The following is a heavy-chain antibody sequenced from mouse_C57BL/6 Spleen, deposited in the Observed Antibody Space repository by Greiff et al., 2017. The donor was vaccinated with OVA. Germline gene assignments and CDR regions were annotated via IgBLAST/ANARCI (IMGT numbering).Heavy chain of an antibody. Sequence: EVHLVASEGGLVLPGSSMKLSCTASGFTFSDSYMAWVRQVPVTGLYWVANIIYDGSGTYYLDSLKSRFIISRDNAKNILYLQMSSLKSEDTATYDCARTYGSSPYAMDYWGQGTSVTVSS. CDR3: ARTYGSSPYAMDY. CDR1: GFTFSDSY. D-gene: IGHD1-1*01. CDR2: IIYDGSGT. J-gene: IGHJ4*01. V-gene: IGHV5-16*01.